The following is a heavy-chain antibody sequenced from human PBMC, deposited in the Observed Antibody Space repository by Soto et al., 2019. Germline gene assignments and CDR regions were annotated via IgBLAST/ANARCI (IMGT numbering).Heavy chain of an antibody. V-gene: IGHV3-64*01. CDR2: ISSNGGST. CDR1: GFTFSSYA. J-gene: IGHJ4*02. CDR3: ARDRKYCSSTSCYSVFDY. Sequence: PGGSLRLSCAASGFTFSSYAMHWVRQAPGKGLEYVSAISSNGGSTYYANSVKGRFTISRDNSKNTLYLQMGSLRAEDMAVYYCARDRKYCSSTSCYSVFDYWGQGTLVTVSS. D-gene: IGHD2-2*01.